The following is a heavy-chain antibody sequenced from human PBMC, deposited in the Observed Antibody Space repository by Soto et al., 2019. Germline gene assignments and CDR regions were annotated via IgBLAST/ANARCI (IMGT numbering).Heavy chain of an antibody. V-gene: IGHV4-34*01. CDR2: INHSGST. D-gene: IGHD3-22*01. CDR3: ARGSAVVTRYYYYYYGMDV. CDR1: GGSFSGYY. Sequence: QVQLQQWGAGLLKPSETLSLTCAVYGGSFSGYYWSWIRQPPGKGLEWIGEINHSGSTNYNPSLKSRVTISVDTSKNQFSLKLSSVTAANTAVYYCARGSAVVTRYYYYYYGMDVWGQGTTVTVSS. J-gene: IGHJ6*02.